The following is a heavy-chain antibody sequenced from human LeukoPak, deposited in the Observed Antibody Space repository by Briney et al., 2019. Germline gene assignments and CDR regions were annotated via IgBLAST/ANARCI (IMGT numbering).Heavy chain of an antibody. CDR1: GFTFSSYG. D-gene: IGHD3-9*01. Sequence: GGSLRLSCAASGFTFSSYGMHWVRQAPGKGLEWVAVISYDGSNKYYADSVKGRFTISRDNSKNTLYLQMNSLRAEDKAVYYCAKVAVKYYDILTGLDAFDIWGQGTMVTVSS. CDR3: AKVAVKYYDILTGLDAFDI. V-gene: IGHV3-30*18. CDR2: ISYDGSNK. J-gene: IGHJ3*02.